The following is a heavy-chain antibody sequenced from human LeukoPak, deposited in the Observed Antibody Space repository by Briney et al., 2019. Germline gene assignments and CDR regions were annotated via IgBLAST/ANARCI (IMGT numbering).Heavy chain of an antibody. V-gene: IGHV1-3*01. J-gene: IGHJ4*02. CDR1: GYSFTNYP. Sequence: ASVKVSCKTSGYSFTNYPLHWVRQAPGRRLEWMGWINAGNGYTKYSQKFQARITMTRDTPASTGYMELTSLRSEDTAVYYCAAWAGTPVGDYSGPLDYWGQGTLVTVSS. CDR3: AAWAGTPVGDYSGPLDY. CDR2: INAGNGYT. D-gene: IGHD3-10*01.